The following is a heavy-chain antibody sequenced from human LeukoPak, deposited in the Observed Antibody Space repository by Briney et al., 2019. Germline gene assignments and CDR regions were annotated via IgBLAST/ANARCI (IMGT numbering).Heavy chain of an antibody. J-gene: IGHJ2*01. Sequence: PSETLSLTCAVYGASFSGYYWSWIRQPPGKGLEWIGEINHSGSTNYNPSLKSRVTISVDTSKSQFSLKLSSVTAADTAVYYCARDRVNWYFDLWGRGTLVTVSS. CDR3: ARDRVNWYFDL. V-gene: IGHV4-34*01. CDR2: INHSGST. CDR1: GASFSGYY. D-gene: IGHD1-14*01.